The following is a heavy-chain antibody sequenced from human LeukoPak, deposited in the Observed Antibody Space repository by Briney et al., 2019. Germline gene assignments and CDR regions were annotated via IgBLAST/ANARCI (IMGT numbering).Heavy chain of an antibody. J-gene: IGHJ3*02. D-gene: IGHD5-18*01. CDR3: ARGKIQLWSGTNRPDAFDI. CDR1: GGSISSGGYY. V-gene: IGHV4-31*03. CDR2: IYYSGST. Sequence: SQTLSLTCTVSGGSISSGGYYWSWIRQHPGKGLEWIGYIYYSGSTYYNPSLKSRVTISVDMSKKQFSLKLSSVAAADTAVYYCARGKIQLWSGTNRPDAFDIWGQGTMVTVSS.